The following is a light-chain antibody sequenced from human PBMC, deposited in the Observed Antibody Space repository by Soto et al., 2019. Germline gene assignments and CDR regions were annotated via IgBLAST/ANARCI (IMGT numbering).Light chain of an antibody. J-gene: IGKJ1*01. Sequence: DIVMTQSPDSLAVSLGERATINCKSSQSVLLSSNNKNFLAWYQQKPGQPPKLLIYWASTRESGVPDRFSGSGSGTDFTLTISSLQAEDVAVYYCQQYFSTRTFGQGTKVEIK. CDR2: WAS. CDR3: QQYFSTRT. V-gene: IGKV4-1*01. CDR1: QSVLLSSNNKNF.